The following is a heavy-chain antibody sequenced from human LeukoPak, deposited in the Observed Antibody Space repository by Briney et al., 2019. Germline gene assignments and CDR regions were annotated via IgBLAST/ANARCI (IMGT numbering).Heavy chain of an antibody. D-gene: IGHD2-2*02. Sequence: SETLSLTCAVYGGSFSGYYWSWIRQPPGKGLEWIGEINHSGSTNYNPSLKSRVTISLDTSKNQFSLKLSSGTAADKAVYYCARVHCSSTSCYSYYYYYYRDVWGKGTTVTVSS. CDR1: GGSFSGYY. CDR3: ARVHCSSTSCYSYYYYYYRDV. V-gene: IGHV4-34*01. CDR2: INHSGST. J-gene: IGHJ6*03.